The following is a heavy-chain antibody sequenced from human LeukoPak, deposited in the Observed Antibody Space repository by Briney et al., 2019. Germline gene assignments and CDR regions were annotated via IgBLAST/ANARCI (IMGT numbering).Heavy chain of an antibody. CDR1: GFTFDDYA. CDR3: ARDLGYYGSGSYYKALGY. CDR2: ISWNSGSI. V-gene: IGHV3-9*01. J-gene: IGHJ4*02. Sequence: GRSLRLSCAASGFTFDDYAMHWVRQAPGKGLEWVSGISWNSGSIGYADSMKGRFTISRDNAKNSLYLQMNSLRAEDTAVYYCARDLGYYGSGSYYKALGYWGQGTLVTVSS. D-gene: IGHD3-10*01.